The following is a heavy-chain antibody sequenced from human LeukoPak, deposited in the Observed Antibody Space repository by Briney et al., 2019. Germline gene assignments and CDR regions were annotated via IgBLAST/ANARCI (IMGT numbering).Heavy chain of an antibody. CDR1: GFTFSSYA. CDR2: IWYDGSNK. V-gene: IGHV3-33*08. D-gene: IGHD5-18*01. J-gene: IGHJ4*02. CDR3: ARGVDTAMVTPFDY. Sequence: QPGGTLRLSCAASGFTFSSYAMSWVRQAPGKGLEWVAVIWYDGSNKYYADSVKGRFTISRDNSKNTLYLQMNSMRAEDTAVYYCARGVDTAMVTPFDYWGQGTLVTVSS.